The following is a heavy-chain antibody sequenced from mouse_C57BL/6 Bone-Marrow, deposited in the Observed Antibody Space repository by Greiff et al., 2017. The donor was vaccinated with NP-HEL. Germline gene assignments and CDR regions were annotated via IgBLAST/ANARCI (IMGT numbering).Heavy chain of an antibody. J-gene: IGHJ4*01. CDR1: GFTFSDYY. CDR2: ITYDGSST. Sequence: VQLKESEGGLVQPGSSMKLSCTASGFTFSDYYMAWVRQVPEKGLEWVAKITYDGSSTYSLDSLKSRFILTRDNAKNILYLQMSSLETEDTATYYCARDCDAMDYWGQGTSVTVSS. V-gene: IGHV5-16*01. CDR3: ARDCDAMDY.